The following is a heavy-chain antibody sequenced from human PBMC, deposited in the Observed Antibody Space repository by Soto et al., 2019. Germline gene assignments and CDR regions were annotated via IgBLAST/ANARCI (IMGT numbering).Heavy chain of an antibody. V-gene: IGHV3-48*02. CDR1: GFTFSSYS. CDR2: ISSHSSTL. D-gene: IGHD6-19*01. CDR3: VRDGSGNLYLNWFDP. J-gene: IGHJ5*02. Sequence: GGSLRLYCAASGFTFSSYSMNWVRQAPGKGLEWISYISSHSSTLHYADSVKGRFTISRDNAGNSLYPQMNSLRDEDTAVYYCVRDGSGNLYLNWFDPWGQGTQVTVSS.